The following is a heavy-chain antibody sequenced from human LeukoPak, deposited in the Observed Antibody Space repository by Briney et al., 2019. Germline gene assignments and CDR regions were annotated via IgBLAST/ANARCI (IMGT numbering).Heavy chain of an antibody. CDR2: ISGSGGST. CDR3: AKDVGLPFIAAAGIPYGY. V-gene: IGHV3-23*01. CDR1: GFTFSSYA. Sequence: PGGSLRLSCAASGFTFSSYAMSWVRQAPGKGLEWVSAISGSGGSTYYADSVKGRFTISRDNSKNTLYLQMNSLRAEDTAVYYCAKDVGLPFIAAAGIPYGYWGQGTLVTVSS. D-gene: IGHD6-13*01. J-gene: IGHJ4*02.